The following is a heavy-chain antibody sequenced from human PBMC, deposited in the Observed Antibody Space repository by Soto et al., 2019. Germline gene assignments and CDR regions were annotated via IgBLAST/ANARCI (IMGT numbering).Heavy chain of an antibody. Sequence: SETLSLTCTVSGGSISSGGYYFSWIREHPWKGLELIGYIYYSGSTYYNPSLKSRVTISVDTSKNQFSLKLSSVTAADTAVYYCASSRITMVRGVTEYYYYGMDVWGQGTTVTVSS. D-gene: IGHD3-10*01. V-gene: IGHV4-31*03. J-gene: IGHJ6*02. CDR1: GGSISSGGYY. CDR3: ASSRITMVRGVTEYYYYGMDV. CDR2: IYYSGST.